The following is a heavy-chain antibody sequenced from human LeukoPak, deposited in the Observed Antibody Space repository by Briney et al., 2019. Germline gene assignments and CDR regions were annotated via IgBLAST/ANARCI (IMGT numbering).Heavy chain of an antibody. J-gene: IGHJ3*02. Sequence: NPSETLSLTCTVSGGSISSYYWSWIRQPAGKGLEWIGRIYTSGSTNYNPSLKSRVTMSVDTSKNQFSLKLSSVTAADTAVYYCARLDDSSGYYYVRAPDAFDIWGQGTMVTVSS. CDR1: GGSISSYY. CDR2: IYTSGST. CDR3: ARLDDSSGYYYVRAPDAFDI. V-gene: IGHV4-4*07. D-gene: IGHD3-22*01.